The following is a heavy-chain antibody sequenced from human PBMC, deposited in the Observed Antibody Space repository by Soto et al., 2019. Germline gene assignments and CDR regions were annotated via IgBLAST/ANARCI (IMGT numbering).Heavy chain of an antibody. V-gene: IGHV3-64D*06. D-gene: IGHD3-3*01. Sequence: PVGSLRLSCSASVFSFSDSAMHCVRQAPGKRLEYVSAISTNGRSTFYADSVKGRFTISRDNSKNTVHLQMSSLRAEDTAVYYCQRDIFGVVIFESWGQGTPVNGSS. CDR2: ISTNGRST. J-gene: IGHJ4*02. CDR1: VFSFSDSA. CDR3: QRDIFGVVIFES.